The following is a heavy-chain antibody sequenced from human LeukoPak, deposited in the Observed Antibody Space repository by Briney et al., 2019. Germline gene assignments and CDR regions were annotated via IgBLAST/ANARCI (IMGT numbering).Heavy chain of an antibody. CDR3: AKDKSEQQLGGFDY. D-gene: IGHD6-13*01. CDR2: ISSSSSYI. J-gene: IGHJ4*02. CDR1: GFTFSTYG. V-gene: IGHV3-21*04. Sequence: GGSLRLSCAASGFTFSTYGMHWARQAPGKGLEWVSSISSSSSYIYYADSVKGRFTISRDNAKNSLYLQMNSLRAEDMALYYCAKDKSEQQLGGFDYWGQGTLVTVSS.